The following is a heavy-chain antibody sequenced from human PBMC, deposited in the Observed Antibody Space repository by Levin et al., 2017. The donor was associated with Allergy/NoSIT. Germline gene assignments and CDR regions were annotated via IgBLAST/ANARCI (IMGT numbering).Heavy chain of an antibody. Sequence: AGGSLRLSCAASGFTFSSYAMHWVRQAPGKGLEWVAVISYDGSNKYYADSVKGRFTISRDNSKNTLYLQMNSLRAEDTAVYYCARDYVLRYFDWLGNYYYGMDVWGQGTTVTVSS. J-gene: IGHJ6*02. CDR2: ISYDGSNK. CDR3: ARDYVLRYFDWLGNYYYGMDV. D-gene: IGHD3-9*01. CDR1: GFTFSSYA. V-gene: IGHV3-30-3*01.